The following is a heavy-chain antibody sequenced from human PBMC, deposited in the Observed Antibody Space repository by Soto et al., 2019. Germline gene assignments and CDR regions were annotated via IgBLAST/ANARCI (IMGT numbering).Heavy chain of an antibody. Sequence: PSETLSLTCTVSAGVISSSRYYWGWIRQPPGKGLEWIGSIYYSGSTYYNPSLKSRVTISVDTSKNQFSLKLSSVTAADTAVYYCAKGGSGSYSNAFDIWGQGTMHT. CDR1: AGVISSSRYY. CDR2: IYYSGST. D-gene: IGHD3-10*01. J-gene: IGHJ3*02. CDR3: AKGGSGSYSNAFDI. V-gene: IGHV4-39*01.